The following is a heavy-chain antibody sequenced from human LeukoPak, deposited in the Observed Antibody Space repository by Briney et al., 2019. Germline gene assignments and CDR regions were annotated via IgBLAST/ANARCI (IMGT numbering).Heavy chain of an antibody. Sequence: SETLSLTCTVSGGPISSHYWSWIRQPAGKGLEWIGRIYTSGSTNYNPSLKSRVTMSVDTSKNQFSLKLSSVTAAVTAVYYCARGRVSSSWYSAFDYWGQGTLVTVSS. CDR2: IYTSGST. CDR1: GGPISSHY. V-gene: IGHV4-4*07. D-gene: IGHD6-13*01. CDR3: ARGRVSSSWYSAFDY. J-gene: IGHJ4*02.